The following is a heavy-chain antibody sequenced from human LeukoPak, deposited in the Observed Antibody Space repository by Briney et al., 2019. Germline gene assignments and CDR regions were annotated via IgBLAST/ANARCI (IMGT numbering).Heavy chain of an antibody. V-gene: IGHV4-59*01. CDR3: ARDYYDSSGGDWFDP. D-gene: IGHD3-22*01. CDR1: GGSISSYY. CDR2: IYYSGST. J-gene: IGHJ5*02. Sequence: SETLSLTCTVSGGSISSYYWSWIRQPPGKGLEWIGYIYYSGSTNYNPSLKSRVTISVDTSKNQFSLKLSSVTAADTAVYYCARDYYDSSGGDWFDPWGQGTLVTVSS.